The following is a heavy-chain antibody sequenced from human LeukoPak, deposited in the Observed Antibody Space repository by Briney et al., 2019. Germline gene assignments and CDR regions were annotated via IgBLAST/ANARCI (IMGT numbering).Heavy chain of an antibody. CDR2: INPNSGGT. Sequence: ASVKVSCKASGYTFTGYYMHWVRQAPGQGLEWMGWINPNSGGTNYAQKFQGRVTMTRDTSISTAYMELSRLRSDDTAVYYCARGRTMVRDYYYYMDVWGKGTTVTVSS. V-gene: IGHV1-2*02. CDR3: ARGRTMVRDYYYYMDV. J-gene: IGHJ6*03. D-gene: IGHD4/OR15-4a*01. CDR1: GYTFTGYY.